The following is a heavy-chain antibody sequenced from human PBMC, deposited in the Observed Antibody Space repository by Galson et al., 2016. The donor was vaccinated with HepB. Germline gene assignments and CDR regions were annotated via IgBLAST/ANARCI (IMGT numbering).Heavy chain of an antibody. CDR2: INQDGSKK. CDR3: ARERWTATGYYFDY. CDR1: GFPFNLYW. J-gene: IGHJ4*02. D-gene: IGHD2-15*01. V-gene: IGHV3-7*03. Sequence: SLRLSCATSGFPFNLYWMSWVRRAPGKGLEWVANINQDGSKKYYVDSVKGRFTISRDNAKNSLFLQMNSLSAEDTAMYHCARERWTATGYYFDYWGQGTLVTVSS.